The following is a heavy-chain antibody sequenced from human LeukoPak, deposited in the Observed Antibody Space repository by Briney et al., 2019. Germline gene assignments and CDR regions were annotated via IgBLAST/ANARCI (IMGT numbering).Heavy chain of an antibody. CDR2: INEDGSEK. V-gene: IGHV3-7*01. CDR1: GFTFSGFW. CDR3: ARGRGIGA. Sequence: GGSLRLSCAASGFTFSGFWMTWVRQAPGKGLEWVANINEDGSEKYYVDPVKGRCTISRDNAKKSLSLRMNSLRAEDMGVYYCARGRGIGAWGQGTTVTVSS. J-gene: IGHJ6*02.